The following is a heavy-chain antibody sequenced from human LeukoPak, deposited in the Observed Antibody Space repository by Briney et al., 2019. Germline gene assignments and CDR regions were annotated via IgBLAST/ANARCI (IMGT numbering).Heavy chain of an antibody. D-gene: IGHD6-13*01. J-gene: IGHJ4*02. CDR1: GFTFSSYA. CDR2: ISGSGGST. Sequence: PGGSLRLPCAASGFTFSSYAMSWVRQAPGKRLEWVSAISGSGGSTYYADSVKGRFTISRDNSKNTLYLQMNSLRAEDTAVYYCARDQSGSSWFANFFDYWGQGTLVTVSS. CDR3: ARDQSGSSWFANFFDY. V-gene: IGHV3-23*01.